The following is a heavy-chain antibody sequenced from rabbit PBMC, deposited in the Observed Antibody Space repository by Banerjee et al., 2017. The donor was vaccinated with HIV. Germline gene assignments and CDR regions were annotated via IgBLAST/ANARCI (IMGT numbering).Heavy chain of an antibody. J-gene: IGHJ4*01. CDR1: GFDFSSNA. D-gene: IGHD4-1*01. V-gene: IGHV1S45*01. CDR2: INTSSGNT. Sequence: QEQLEESGGDLVKPEGSLTLTCKASGFDFSSNAMCWVRQAPGKGLEWIGCINTSSGNTVYASWAKGRFTISRTSSTTVTLQMTSLTGADTATYFCARDLAGVIGWNFNLWGQGTLVTVS. CDR3: ARDLAGVIGWNFNL.